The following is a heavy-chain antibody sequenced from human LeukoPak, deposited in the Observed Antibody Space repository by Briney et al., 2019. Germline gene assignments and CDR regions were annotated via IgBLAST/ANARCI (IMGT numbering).Heavy chain of an antibody. Sequence: PGGSLRLSCAASGFTFSSYAMHWARQAPGKGLEWVAVISYDGNNKYYADSVKGRFTISRDNSKNTLYLQMNSLRAEDTAVYYCARGHGSGDDAFDIWGQGTMVTVSS. D-gene: IGHD1-26*01. CDR1: GFTFSSYA. CDR2: ISYDGNNK. V-gene: IGHV3-30*04. CDR3: ARGHGSGDDAFDI. J-gene: IGHJ3*02.